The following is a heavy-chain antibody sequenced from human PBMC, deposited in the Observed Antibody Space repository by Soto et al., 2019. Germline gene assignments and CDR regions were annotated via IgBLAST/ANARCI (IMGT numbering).Heavy chain of an antibody. D-gene: IGHD3-16*01. CDR2: INHSGGT. J-gene: IGHJ4*02. V-gene: IGHV4-34*01. CDR1: GGSLSGYY. CDR3: ARTGASTSLSFFDN. Sequence: PSETLSLTCAVHGGSLSGYYWSWLRQPPGKGLEWIGEINHSGGTNYNPSLKSRVATSVDTSKNQFSLKVSSVTAADTAVYYCARTGASTSLSFFDNWGQGTLVTVSS.